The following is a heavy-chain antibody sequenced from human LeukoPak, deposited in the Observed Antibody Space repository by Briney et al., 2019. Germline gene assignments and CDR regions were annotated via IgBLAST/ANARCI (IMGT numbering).Heavy chain of an antibody. CDR2: IIPIFGTA. V-gene: IGHV1-69*13. D-gene: IGHD1-1*01. CDR3: ARVLGRRLDYYYGMDV. J-gene: IGHJ6*02. CDR1: GGTFSSYA. Sequence: SVKVSCKASGGTFSSYAISWVRQAPGQGLEWMGGIIPIFGTANYAQKFQGRVTITADESTSTAYMELSSLRSEDTAVYYCARVLGRRLDYYYGMDVWGQGTTVTVSS.